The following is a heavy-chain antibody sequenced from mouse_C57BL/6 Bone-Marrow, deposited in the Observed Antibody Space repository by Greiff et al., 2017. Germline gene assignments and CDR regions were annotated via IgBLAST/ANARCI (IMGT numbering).Heavy chain of an antibody. D-gene: IGHD2-1*01. CDR2: INPSSGYT. CDR1: GYTFTSYT. J-gene: IGHJ3*01. Sequence: QVQLQQSGAELARPGASVKMSCKASGYTFTSYTMHWVKQRPGQGLEWIGYINPSSGYTKYNQKFKDKATLTADKSSSTAYMQLSSLTSEDSAVYYCARKKEVYYGNYGFAYWGQGTLVTVSA. V-gene: IGHV1-4*01. CDR3: ARKKEVYYGNYGFAY.